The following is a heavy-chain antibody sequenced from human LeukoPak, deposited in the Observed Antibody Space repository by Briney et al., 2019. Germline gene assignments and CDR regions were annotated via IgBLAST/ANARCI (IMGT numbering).Heavy chain of an antibody. CDR1: GYSFTSYW. J-gene: IGHJ4*02. V-gene: IGHV5-10-1*01. Sequence: GESLKIFCKGSGYSFTSYWISWVRQMPGKGLEWMGRIDPSDSYTNYSPSFQGHVTISAGKSISTAYLQWSSLKASDTAMYYCARSSRFGELLPDYWGQGTLVTVSS. CDR2: IDPSDSYT. D-gene: IGHD3-10*01. CDR3: ARSSRFGELLPDY.